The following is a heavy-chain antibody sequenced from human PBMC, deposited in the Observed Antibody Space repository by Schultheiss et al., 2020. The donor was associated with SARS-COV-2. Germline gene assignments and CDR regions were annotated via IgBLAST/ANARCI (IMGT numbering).Heavy chain of an antibody. D-gene: IGHD5-18*01. CDR3: AKGGKGYSYVYWDLDY. V-gene: IGHV4-59*12. Sequence: SETLSLTCTVSGGSISSYYWSWIRQPPGKGLEWIGYIYYSGSTNYNPSLKSRVTMSVDTSKNQFSRKLSSVTAADTAVYYCAKGGKGYSYVYWDLDYWGRGTLVTVSS. CDR1: GGSISSYY. J-gene: IGHJ4*02. CDR2: IYYSGST.